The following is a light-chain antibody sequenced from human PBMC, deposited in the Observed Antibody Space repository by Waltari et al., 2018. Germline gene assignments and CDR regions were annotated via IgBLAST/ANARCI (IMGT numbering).Light chain of an antibody. J-gene: IGKJ2*01. CDR1: QSVLYSPNNKNY. CDR3: QEYYGTPPDT. V-gene: IGKV4-1*01. CDR2: WAS. Sequence: DIVMTQSPDSLAVSLGERATINCKSSQSVLYSPNNKNYLAWYQQKPGQPPKLLIYWASTRESGVPDRFSGSGSGTDFTLTISSLQAEDVAVYYCQEYYGTPPDTFGQGTKLEIK.